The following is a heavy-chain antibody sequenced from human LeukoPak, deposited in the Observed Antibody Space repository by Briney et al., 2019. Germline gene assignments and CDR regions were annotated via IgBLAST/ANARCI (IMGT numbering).Heavy chain of an antibody. CDR1: GASISSGSYY. CDR3: ATEGYRHYYMDV. V-gene: IGHV4-61*02. D-gene: IGHD5-12*01. J-gene: IGHJ6*03. CDR2: IYSSGST. Sequence: PSETLSLTCTVSGASISSGSYYWSWIRQPAGKGLEWIGRIYSSGSTNYNPSLKSRVTISVDTSKNQFSLKLSSVTAADTAVYYCATEGYRHYYMDVWGKGTTVTVSS.